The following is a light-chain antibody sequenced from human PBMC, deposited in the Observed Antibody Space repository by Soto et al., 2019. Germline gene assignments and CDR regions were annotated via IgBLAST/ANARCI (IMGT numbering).Light chain of an antibody. Sequence: DIQMTQSPSSLSASVGDRVTITCRAIQDIRNNLGWYKQKPGKAPKRLIYGASSMQSGVPSRFSGSGSGTEFTLTISSLQPEDFAPYYFLHHNSYPLTFGGGTKVDLK. CDR3: LHHNSYPLT. CDR1: QDIRNN. J-gene: IGKJ4*01. CDR2: GAS. V-gene: IGKV1-17*01.